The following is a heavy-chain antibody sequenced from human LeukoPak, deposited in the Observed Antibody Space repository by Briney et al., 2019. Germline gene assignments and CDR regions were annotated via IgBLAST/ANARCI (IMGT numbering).Heavy chain of an antibody. D-gene: IGHD6-19*01. Sequence: SVKVSCKASGGTFSSYAISWVRQAPGQGLEWMGGIIPIFGTANYAQKFQGRVTITADESTSTAYMELSSLRSEDTAVYYCARGGPWSSGWYDAFDIWGQGTMVTVSS. CDR1: GGTFSSYA. V-gene: IGHV1-69*01. CDR2: IIPIFGTA. CDR3: ARGGPWSSGWYDAFDI. J-gene: IGHJ3*02.